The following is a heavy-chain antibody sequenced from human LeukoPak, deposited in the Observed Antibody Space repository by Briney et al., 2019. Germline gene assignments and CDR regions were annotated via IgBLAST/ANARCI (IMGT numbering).Heavy chain of an antibody. CDR2: ISGVGGTT. J-gene: IGHJ3*02. CDR1: GFTFSSYG. Sequence: PGGSLRLSCAASGFTFSSYGMSWVRQAPGKGLEWVSAISGVGGTTYYADSVKGRFTISRDNSKNTLFLQLNSLRADDTAVYYCAKEVVPAAIGRGLIAFDIWGQGTMVTVSS. D-gene: IGHD2-2*02. CDR3: AKEVVPAAIGRGLIAFDI. V-gene: IGHV3-23*01.